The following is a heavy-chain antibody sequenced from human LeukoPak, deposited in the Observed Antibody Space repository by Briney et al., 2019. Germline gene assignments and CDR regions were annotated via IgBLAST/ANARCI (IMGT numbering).Heavy chain of an antibody. D-gene: IGHD5-18*01. CDR2: IKQDGSEK. CDR1: GFTFSSYW. Sequence: GGSLRLSCAASGFTFSSYWMSWVRQAPGKGLEWVANIKQDGSEKYVDSVKGRFTISRDNAKNSLYLQMNSLRAEDTAVYYCAKDQQALGYSYEGYWGQGTLVTVSS. J-gene: IGHJ4*02. CDR3: AKDQQALGYSYEGY. V-gene: IGHV3-7*01.